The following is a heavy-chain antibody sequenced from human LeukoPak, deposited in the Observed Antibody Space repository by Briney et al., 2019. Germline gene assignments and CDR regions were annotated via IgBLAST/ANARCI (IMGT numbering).Heavy chain of an antibody. CDR3: AREHLSQFDY. J-gene: IGHJ4*02. V-gene: IGHV3-48*03. CDR1: GFTFSSYE. Sequence: GGSLRLSRAASGFTFSSYEMNWVRQAPGKGLEWVSYISSSGSTIYYADSVKGRFTISRDNAKNSLYLQMNSLRAEDTAVYYCAREHLSQFDYWGQGTLVTVSS. CDR2: ISSSGSTI.